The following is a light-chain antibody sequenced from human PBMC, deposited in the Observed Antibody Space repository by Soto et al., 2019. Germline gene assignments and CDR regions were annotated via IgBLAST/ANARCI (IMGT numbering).Light chain of an antibody. CDR2: DTS. V-gene: IGKV3-15*01. CDR3: HQYNNWPLT. J-gene: IGKJ4*01. CDR1: QSVSSN. Sequence: EIVMTQSPVTLSVSPGERATLSCRASQSVSSNLAWYQQKPCQAPRLLIYDTSTRATGIPVRFSGSGSGTDFTLTISSLQSEDFAVYYCHQYNNWPLTFGGGTKVEIK.